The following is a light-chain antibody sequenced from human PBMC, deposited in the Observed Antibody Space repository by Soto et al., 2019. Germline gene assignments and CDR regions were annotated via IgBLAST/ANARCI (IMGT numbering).Light chain of an antibody. CDR2: GAS. V-gene: IGKV3-15*01. CDR3: QQYDNLPLT. CDR1: QSVGSN. J-gene: IGKJ3*01. Sequence: EIVLTQSPATLSLSPGERATLSCRASQSVGSNLAWYQQKPGQAPRLLIFGASSRATGVPARFSGSGSGTEFTLTINSLQSEDSAVYFCQQYDNLPLTFGPGTKVDIK.